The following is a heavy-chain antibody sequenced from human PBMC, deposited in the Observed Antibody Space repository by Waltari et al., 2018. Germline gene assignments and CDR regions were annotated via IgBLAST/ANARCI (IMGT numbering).Heavy chain of an antibody. V-gene: IGHV3-30*18. J-gene: IGHJ6*02. Sequence: QVQLVESGGGVVQPGRSLRLSCAAPGFTFSSYGMHWVRQAPGKGLGWVAVISYDGSNKYYADSVKGRFTISRDNSKNTLYLQMNSLRAEDTAVYYCAKVLNVVVPAAIRYYYGMDVWGQGTTVTVSS. D-gene: IGHD2-2*01. CDR3: AKVLNVVVPAAIRYYYGMDV. CDR2: ISYDGSNK. CDR1: GFTFSSYG.